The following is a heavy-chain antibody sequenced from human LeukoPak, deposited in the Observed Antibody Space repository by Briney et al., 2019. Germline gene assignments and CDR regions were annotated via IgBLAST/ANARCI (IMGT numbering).Heavy chain of an antibody. CDR3: ALSLYGQIDY. CDR2: MYYSGSGST. V-gene: IGHV4-59*08. CDR1: GAPISSYY. D-gene: IGHD3-10*01. J-gene: IGHJ4*02. Sequence: SETLSLTCTVSGAPISSYYWSWLRQPPGKGLEWIGYMYYSGSGSTNYNPSLKSRVTMSVDTSKNQFSLKLSSATAADTAVYYCALSLYGQIDYWGQGTLVTVSS.